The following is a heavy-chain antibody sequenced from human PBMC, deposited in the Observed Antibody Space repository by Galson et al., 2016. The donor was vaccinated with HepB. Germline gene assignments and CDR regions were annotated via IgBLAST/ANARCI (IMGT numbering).Heavy chain of an antibody. CDR1: GFTFSNYG. Sequence: SLRLSCAASGFTFSNYGMHWVRQAPGKGLEWVAVISDDGSNKYYVDSVKGRFTISRDNSKNTLYLQMNSLRAEDTAVYYWAKDQGYYDSSGYYPDCFDFGGQGTLVTVSS. CDR2: ISDDGSNK. D-gene: IGHD3-22*01. J-gene: IGHJ3*01. V-gene: IGHV3-30*18. CDR3: AKDQGYYDSSGYYPDCFDF.